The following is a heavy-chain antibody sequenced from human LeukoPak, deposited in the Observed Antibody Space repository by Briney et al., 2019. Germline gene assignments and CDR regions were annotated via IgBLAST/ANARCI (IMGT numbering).Heavy chain of an antibody. J-gene: IGHJ4*02. CDR3: AKKSLGSGSSGYYFDY. CDR2: IWYDGSNK. Sequence: GGSLRLSCAASGFTFSSYGMHWVRQAPGKGLEWVAVIWYDGSNKYYADSVKGRFTISRDNSKNTLYLQMNNLRAEDTAVYYCAKKSLGSGSSGYYFDYWGQGTLVTVSS. CDR1: GFTFSSYG. D-gene: IGHD1-26*01. V-gene: IGHV3-33*06.